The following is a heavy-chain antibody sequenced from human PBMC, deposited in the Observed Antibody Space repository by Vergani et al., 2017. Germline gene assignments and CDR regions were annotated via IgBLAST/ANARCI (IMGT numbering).Heavy chain of an antibody. D-gene: IGHD3-3*01. CDR2: IKQDGSEK. CDR3: ARDKARYYDFCSGWDYYYYYGMDV. CDR1: GFTFSSYW. V-gene: IGHV3-7*03. J-gene: IGHJ6*02. Sequence: EVQLVESGGGLVQPGGSLRLSCAASGFTFSSYWMSWVRQAPGKGLEWVANIKQDGSEKYYVDSVKGRFTISRDNAKNSLYLQMNSLRAEDTAVYYCARDKARYYDFCSGWDYYYYYGMDVWGQGTTVTVSS.